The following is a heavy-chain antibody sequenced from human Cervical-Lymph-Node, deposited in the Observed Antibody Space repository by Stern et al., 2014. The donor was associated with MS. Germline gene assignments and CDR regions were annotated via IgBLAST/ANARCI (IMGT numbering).Heavy chain of an antibody. V-gene: IGHV3-30*01. J-gene: IGHJ5*02. D-gene: IGHD4-17*01. CDR3: ARDLGYGDYNWFDP. CDR2: ISYDGSNK. CDR1: GFTFSSYA. Sequence: VQLVEYGGGVVQPGRSLRLSCAASGFTFSSYAMHWVRQAPGKGLEWVAVISYDGSNKYYADSVKGRFTISRDNSKNTLYLQMNSLRAEDTAVYYCARDLGYGDYNWFDPWGQGTLVTVYS.